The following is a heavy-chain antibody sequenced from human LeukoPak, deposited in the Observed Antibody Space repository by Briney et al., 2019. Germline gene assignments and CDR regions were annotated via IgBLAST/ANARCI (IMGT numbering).Heavy chain of an antibody. CDR3: AREGETNCSSTSCYALNWFDP. V-gene: IGHV1-69*06. D-gene: IGHD2-2*01. Sequence: SVKVPCKASGGTFSSYAISWVRQAPGQGLEWMGGIIPIFGTANYAQKFQGRVTITADKSTSTAYMELSSLRSEDTAVYYCAREGETNCSSTSCYALNWFDPWGQGTLVTVSS. CDR1: GGTFSSYA. CDR2: IIPIFGTA. J-gene: IGHJ5*02.